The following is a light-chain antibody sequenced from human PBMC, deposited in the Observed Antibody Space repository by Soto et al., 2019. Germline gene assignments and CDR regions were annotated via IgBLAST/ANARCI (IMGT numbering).Light chain of an antibody. CDR1: SSDVGGHNS. CDR3: SSFTSSVTYV. V-gene: IGLV2-14*01. Sequence: SALTQPASVSGSPGQSITISFTGTSSDVGGHNSVSWYRQDPGKAPKLMIYDVSNRPSGVSDRFSCSKSGNTASLTISGLQIEDEADYYCSSFTSSVTYVFGTGTKVTVL. J-gene: IGLJ1*01. CDR2: DVS.